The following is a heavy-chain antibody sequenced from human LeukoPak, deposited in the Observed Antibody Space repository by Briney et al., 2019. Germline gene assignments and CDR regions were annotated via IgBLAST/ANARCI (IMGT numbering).Heavy chain of an antibody. Sequence: PGGSLRLSCAASGFTFSSYGMHWVRQAPGKGLEWVAVISYDGSNKYYADSVKGRFTISRDNSKNTVYLQMNSLRVEDTAMYYCTRDYWFDPWGQGTLVTVSS. CDR3: TRDYWFDP. J-gene: IGHJ5*02. CDR1: GFTFSSYG. V-gene: IGHV3-30*03. CDR2: ISYDGSNK.